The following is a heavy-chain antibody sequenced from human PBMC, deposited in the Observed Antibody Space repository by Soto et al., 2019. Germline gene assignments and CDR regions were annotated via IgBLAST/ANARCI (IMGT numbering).Heavy chain of an antibody. CDR1: GFTFSSYA. V-gene: IGHV3-23*01. CDR2: ISNSGGST. Sequence: VQLLESGGGLVQPGGSLRLSCAASGFTFSSYAMSWVRQAPGKGLECVSAISNSGGSTYYADSVKGRFTISRDNSKNTLYLQMNSLRAEDTAVYYCAKSYGDGYYFDYWGQGTLVTVSS. CDR3: AKSYGDGYYFDY. D-gene: IGHD4-17*01. J-gene: IGHJ4*02.